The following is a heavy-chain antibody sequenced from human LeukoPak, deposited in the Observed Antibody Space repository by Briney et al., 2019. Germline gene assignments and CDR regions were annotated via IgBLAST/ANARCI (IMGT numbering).Heavy chain of an antibody. CDR1: GFTFSRYG. CDR2: IWYDGSNK. J-gene: IGHJ6*02. Sequence: GRSLRLFCAASGFTFSRYGMHWVRQAPGKGLEWVAVIWYDGSNKYYADSVKGRFTISRDNSKNTLYLQMNSLRAEDTAVYYCARDLVARLYGMDVWGQGTTVTVSS. D-gene: IGHD2-8*02. CDR3: ARDLVARLYGMDV. V-gene: IGHV3-33*01.